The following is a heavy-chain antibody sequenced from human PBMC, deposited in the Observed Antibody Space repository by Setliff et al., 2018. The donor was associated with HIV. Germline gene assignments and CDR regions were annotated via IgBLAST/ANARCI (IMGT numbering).Heavy chain of an antibody. D-gene: IGHD3-10*01. Sequence: GASVKVSCKASGNTLRNNVINWVRQAPGQGLEWVGSLIPALGEPHYAQSVQGRAAITADDSTHTAYLELVNLRSDDTATFYCGRGVLYGLSEYWGTGSLVTVSS. CDR1: GNTLRNNV. CDR2: LIPALGEP. J-gene: IGHJ4*02. V-gene: IGHV1-69*11. CDR3: GRGVLYGLSEY.